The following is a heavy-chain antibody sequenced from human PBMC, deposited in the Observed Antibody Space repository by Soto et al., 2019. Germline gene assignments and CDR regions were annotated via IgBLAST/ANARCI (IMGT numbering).Heavy chain of an antibody. CDR2: IIPIFGTA. CDR3: ASLQGGQLVRPTRTPYYYYGMDV. D-gene: IGHD6-13*01. V-gene: IGHV1-69*13. J-gene: IGHJ6*02. Sequence: GASVKVSCKASGGTFSSYAISWVRQAPGQGLEWMGGIIPIFGTANYAQKFQGRVTITADESTSTAYMELSSLRSEDTAVYYCASLQGGQLVRPTRTPYYYYGMDVWGQGTTVTVSS. CDR1: GGTFSSYA.